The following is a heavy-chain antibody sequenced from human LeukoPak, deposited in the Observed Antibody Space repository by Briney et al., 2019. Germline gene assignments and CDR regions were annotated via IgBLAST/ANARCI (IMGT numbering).Heavy chain of an antibody. CDR3: ARGASNRFDY. J-gene: IGHJ4*02. Sequence: PGGSLRLSCAASGFTVSSNYMSWVRQAPGKGLEWVSVIYSGGSTYYADSVKGRFTISRDNAKNTLYLQMNSLRGEDTAVYYCARGASNRFDYWGQGTLVTVSS. D-gene: IGHD1-14*01. CDR2: IYSGGST. CDR1: GFTVSSNY. V-gene: IGHV3-53*01.